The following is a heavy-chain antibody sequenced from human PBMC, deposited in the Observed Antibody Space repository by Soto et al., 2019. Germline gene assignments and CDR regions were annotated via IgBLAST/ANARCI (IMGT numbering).Heavy chain of an antibody. CDR2: IIPIFGTA. J-gene: IGHJ1*01. D-gene: IGHD6-13*01. Sequence: QVQLVQSGAEVKKPGSSVKVSCNASGGTFSSYAISWVRQAPGQGLEWMGGIIPIFGTANYAQKFQGRVTITADESTSTAYMELSSLRSEDTAVYYCARARSYSSSFRPEYFQHWGQGTLVTVSS. CDR3: ARARSYSSSFRPEYFQH. CDR1: GGTFSSYA. V-gene: IGHV1-69*12.